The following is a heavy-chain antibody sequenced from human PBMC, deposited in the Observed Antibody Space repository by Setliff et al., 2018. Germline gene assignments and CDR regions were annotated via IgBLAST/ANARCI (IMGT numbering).Heavy chain of an antibody. CDR3: ARDLLRSSSWRPDVFDV. V-gene: IGHV1-24*01. CDR2: FDPEDGET. J-gene: IGHJ3*01. Sequence: GASVKVSCKVSGYTLTELSMHWVRQAPGKGLEWMGGFDPEDGETIYAQKFQGRVTMTEDTSTDTAYMELRSLILDDTAIYYCARDLLRSSSWRPDVFDVWGQGTMVTVSS. D-gene: IGHD6-13*01. CDR1: GYTLTELS.